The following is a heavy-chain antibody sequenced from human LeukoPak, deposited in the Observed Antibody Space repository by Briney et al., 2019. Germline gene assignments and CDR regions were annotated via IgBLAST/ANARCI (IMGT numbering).Heavy chain of an antibody. Sequence: ASVKVSCKVSGYTLTELSMHWVRQAPGKWLEWMGGFDPEDGETIYAQKFQGRVTMTEDTSTDTAYMELSSLRSEDTAVYYCATGCRYSSSCTDFDYWGQGTLVTVSS. CDR2: FDPEDGET. CDR3: ATGCRYSSSCTDFDY. V-gene: IGHV1-24*01. CDR1: GYTLTELS. D-gene: IGHD6-13*01. J-gene: IGHJ4*02.